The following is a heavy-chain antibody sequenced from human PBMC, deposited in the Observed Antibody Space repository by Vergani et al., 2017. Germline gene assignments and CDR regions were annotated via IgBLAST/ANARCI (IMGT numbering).Heavy chain of an antibody. Sequence: QVQLQESGPGLVKPSETLSLTCTVSGGSISSYYWRWIRQPPGKGLEWIGYIYYSGSTNYNPSLKSRVTISVDTSKNQFSLKLSSVTAADTAVYYCARVSGDYCSGGSCYHFDYWGQGTLVTVSS. D-gene: IGHD2-15*01. CDR1: GGSISSYY. CDR2: IYYSGST. V-gene: IGHV4-59*08. J-gene: IGHJ4*02. CDR3: ARVSGDYCSGGSCYHFDY.